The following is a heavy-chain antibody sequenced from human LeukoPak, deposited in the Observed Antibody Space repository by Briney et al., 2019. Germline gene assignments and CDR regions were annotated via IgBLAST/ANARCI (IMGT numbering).Heavy chain of an antibody. D-gene: IGHD3-10*01. Sequence: GGSLRLSCAASGFTFSSYSMNWVRQAPGKGLEWVSSISSSSNYIYYADSVKGRFTISRDNAKNSLYLQMNSLRAEDTAVYYCARAMAPFDAFDIWGQGTMVTVSS. J-gene: IGHJ3*02. V-gene: IGHV3-21*01. CDR2: ISSSSNYI. CDR1: GFTFSSYS. CDR3: ARAMAPFDAFDI.